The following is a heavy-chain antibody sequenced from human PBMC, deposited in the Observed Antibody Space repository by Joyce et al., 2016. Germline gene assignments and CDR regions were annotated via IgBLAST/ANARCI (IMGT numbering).Heavy chain of an antibody. J-gene: IGHJ6*02. V-gene: IGHV3-21*01. CDR3: ARGGISYYYAMDV. Sequence: QLVESGGGVVKAGGSLRLSCEASGSTFSSSSMSWFRQGPGKGLDWVAAISATSYYIFHAETVRGRFTVSRDNAKKTLYLQMNSLRAEDSAVFYCARGGISYYYAMDVWGQGTTVTVSS. CDR1: GSTFSSSS. D-gene: IGHD3-16*01. CDR2: ISATSYYI.